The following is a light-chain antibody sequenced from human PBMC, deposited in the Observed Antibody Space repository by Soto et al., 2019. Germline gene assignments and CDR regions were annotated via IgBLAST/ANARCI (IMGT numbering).Light chain of an antibody. Sequence: DIQMTQSPSTLSASVGDRVTITCRASQIISSWLAWYQQKPGKAPKLLIYKASSLESGVPSRFSGSGSGTEFTLTISSLQPDDFATSYCQHYNSYPITFGQGTRLEIK. CDR1: QIISSW. CDR3: QHYNSYPIT. V-gene: IGKV1-5*03. J-gene: IGKJ5*01. CDR2: KAS.